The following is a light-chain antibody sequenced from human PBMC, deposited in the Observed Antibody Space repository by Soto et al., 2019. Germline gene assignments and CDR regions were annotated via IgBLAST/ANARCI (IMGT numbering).Light chain of an antibody. Sequence: DIQMTQSPSSLSASVGDRVTITCRASQSIASHLNWYQQKPGKAPKFLIYGASFLQSGVPSRFSGIGSGTDVTLTISSLQPEDFATYYWQQSYNTPPLTFGQGTEVEIK. CDR2: GAS. CDR3: QQSYNTPPLT. V-gene: IGKV1-39*01. CDR1: QSIASH. J-gene: IGKJ1*01.